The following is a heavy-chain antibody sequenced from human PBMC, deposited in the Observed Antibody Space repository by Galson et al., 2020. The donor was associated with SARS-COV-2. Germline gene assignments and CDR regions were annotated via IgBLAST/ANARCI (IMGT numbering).Heavy chain of an antibody. CDR2: ISRTGRST. J-gene: IGHJ4*02. Sequence: GGSLRLSCAASGFTFSSYDMIWVRRAPGKGLEWVSGISRTGRSTNYADSVKGRFTISRDNSKNILYLQMNSLRAEDTAVYYCTKDLGSSHDVFDSWGQGALVTVSS. CDR1: GFTFSSYD. D-gene: IGHD1-26*01. CDR3: TKDLGSSHDVFDS. V-gene: IGHV3-23*01.